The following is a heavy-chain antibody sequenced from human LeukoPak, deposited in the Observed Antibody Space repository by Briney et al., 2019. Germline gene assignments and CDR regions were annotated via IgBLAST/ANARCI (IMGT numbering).Heavy chain of an antibody. CDR1: GGSISSYY. J-gene: IGHJ6*03. Sequence: PSETLSLTCTVSGGSISSYYWSWIRQPPGKGLEWIGYIYYSGSTNYNPSLKSRVTISVDTSKNQFSLKLSSVTAADTAVYYCARASLRWLQFGELVYMDVWGKGTTVTVSS. CDR2: IYYSGST. CDR3: ARASLRWLQFGELVYMDV. V-gene: IGHV4-59*01. D-gene: IGHD5-24*01.